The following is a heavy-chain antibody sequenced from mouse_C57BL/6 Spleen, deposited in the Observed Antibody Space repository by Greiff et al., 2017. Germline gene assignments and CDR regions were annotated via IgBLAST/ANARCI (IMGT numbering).Heavy chain of an antibody. CDR2: FYPGSGSI. CDR3: ARHEERIYAMDY. CDR1: GYTFTEYT. Sequence: VQRVESGAELVKPGASVKLSCEASGYTFTEYTIHWVKQRSGQGLEWIGWFYPGSGSIKYNEKFKDKATLTADKSSSTVYMELSRLTSEDSAVYFCARHEERIYAMDYWGQGTSVTVSS. V-gene: IGHV1-62-2*01. J-gene: IGHJ4*01.